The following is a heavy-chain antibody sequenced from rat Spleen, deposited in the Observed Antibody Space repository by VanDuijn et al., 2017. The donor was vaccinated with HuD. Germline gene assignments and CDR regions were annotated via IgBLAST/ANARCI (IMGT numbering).Heavy chain of an antibody. J-gene: IGHJ4*01. V-gene: IGHV5-29*01. D-gene: IGHD1-12*02. Sequence: EVQLVESDGGLVQPGRSLKLSCAASGFTFSDYYMAWVRQAPTKGLEWVATISFDGSSTYYRDSVKGRFTISRDNAKSTLYLKKDSLGYEETATYYCARGGSYYDGVMDAWGQGASVTVSS. CDR2: ISFDGSST. CDR1: GFTFSDYY. CDR3: ARGGSYYDGVMDA.